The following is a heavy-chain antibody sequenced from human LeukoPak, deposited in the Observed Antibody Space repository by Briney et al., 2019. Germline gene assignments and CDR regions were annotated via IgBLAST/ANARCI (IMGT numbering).Heavy chain of an antibody. D-gene: IGHD3-16*01. CDR1: GGSISSGDYY. J-gene: IGHJ6*03. CDR2: IYYSGST. V-gene: IGHV4-30-4*01. Sequence: PSQTLSLTCTVSGGSISSGDYYWSWIRQPPGKGLEWIGYIYYSGSTYYNPSPKSRVTISVDTSKNQFSLKLSSVTAADTAVYYCARDLGPRPYYYYMDVWGKGTTVTVSS. CDR3: ARDLGPRPYYYYMDV.